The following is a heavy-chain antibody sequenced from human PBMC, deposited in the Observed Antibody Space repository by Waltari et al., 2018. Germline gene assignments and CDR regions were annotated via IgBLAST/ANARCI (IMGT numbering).Heavy chain of an antibody. D-gene: IGHD3-10*01. CDR3: ARAPMVRGVILTHWFDP. J-gene: IGHJ5*02. CDR1: GYTFTSYD. CDR2: MKPNGGKT. Sequence: QVQLVQSGAEVKKPGASVKVSCKVSGYTFTSYDITWVRQATGQGLEWMGGIEWKGWMKPNGGKTGYAQKFKGRVTRTRDTSISTAYLERSSLRSEDTAVDYCARAPMVRGVILTHWFDPWGQGTLVTVSS. V-gene: IGHV1-8*01.